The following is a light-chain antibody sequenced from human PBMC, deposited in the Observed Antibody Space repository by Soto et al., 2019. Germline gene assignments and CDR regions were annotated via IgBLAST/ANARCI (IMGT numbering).Light chain of an antibody. J-gene: IGKJ3*01. CDR1: QSLLHSNGYTY. CDR2: WGS. V-gene: IGKV2-28*01. CDR3: MQALQTQLT. Sequence: DIVMTQSPLSLPVTPGEPASISCRSSQSLLHSNGYTYLDWYLQKPGQSPQLLIYWGSNRASGVPDRFSGSGSGTDFTLKISRVEAEDVGVYYCMQALQTQLTFGPGTKVDI.